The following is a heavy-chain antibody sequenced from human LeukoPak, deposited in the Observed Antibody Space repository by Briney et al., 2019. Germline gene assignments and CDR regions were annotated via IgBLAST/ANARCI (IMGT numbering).Heavy chain of an antibody. CDR1: GGSFSGYY. V-gene: IGHV4-34*01. J-gene: IGHJ6*02. CDR3: ARGGYCSGGSCSRGWYYGMDV. D-gene: IGHD2-15*01. Sequence: SETLSLTCAVYGGSFSGYYWSWIRQPPGKGLEWIGEINHSGSTNYNPSLKSRVTISVDTSKNQFSLKLSSVTAADTAVYYCARGGYCSGGSCSRGWYYGMDVWGQGTTVTVSS. CDR2: INHSGST.